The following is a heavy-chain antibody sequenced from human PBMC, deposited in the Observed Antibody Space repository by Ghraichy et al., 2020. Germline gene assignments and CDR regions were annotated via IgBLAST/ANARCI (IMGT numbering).Heavy chain of an antibody. V-gene: IGHV3-66*01. J-gene: IGHJ4*02. D-gene: IGHD2/OR15-2a*01. CDR3: AKDGNPYYLSYLDS. Sequence: GESLNISCAASGFNVSTNYMSWVRQAPGKGLEWLSLMYSGGSAYYADSVKGRFTISRDNSKNTVYLQMNSLKSDDTAVYYCAKDGNPYYLSYLDSWGQGTLVPVSS. CDR2: MYSGGSA. CDR1: GFNVSTNY.